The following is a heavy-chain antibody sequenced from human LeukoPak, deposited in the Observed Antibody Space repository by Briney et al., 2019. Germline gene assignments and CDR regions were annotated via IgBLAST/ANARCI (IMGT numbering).Heavy chain of an antibody. J-gene: IGHJ3*02. CDR2: IIPIFGTA. Sequence: SVKVSCKASGYTFTNYDINWVRQATGQGLEWMGGIIPIFGTANYAQKFQGRVTITADESTSTAYMELSSLRSEDTAVYYCARQVNDAFDIWGQGTMVTVSS. V-gene: IGHV1-69*13. CDR3: ARQVNDAFDI. D-gene: IGHD3-22*01. CDR1: GYTFTNYD.